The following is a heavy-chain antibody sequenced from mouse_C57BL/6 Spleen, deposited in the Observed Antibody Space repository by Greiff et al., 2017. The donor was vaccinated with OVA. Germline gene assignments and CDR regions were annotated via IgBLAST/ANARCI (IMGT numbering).Heavy chain of an antibody. CDR2: INPSNGGT. Sequence: QVQLQQPGTELVKPGASVKLSCKASGYTFTSYWMHWVKQRPGQGLEWIGNINPSNGGTNYNEKFKSKATVTVDKSSSTAYMQLSSLTSEDSAVYDCAGYGSSPWYFDVWGTGTTVTVSS. J-gene: IGHJ1*03. D-gene: IGHD1-1*01. V-gene: IGHV1-53*01. CDR3: AGYGSSPWYFDV. CDR1: GYTFTSYW.